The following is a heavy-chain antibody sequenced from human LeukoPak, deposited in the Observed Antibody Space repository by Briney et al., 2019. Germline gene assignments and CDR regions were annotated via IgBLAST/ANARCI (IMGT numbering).Heavy chain of an antibody. CDR3: ARDLRTYKAGDSWYFFDY. D-gene: IGHD6-13*01. J-gene: IGHJ4*02. CDR2: INPNNGDT. CDR1: EYAFIAYY. Sequence: ASVKVSCKASEYAFIAYYIHWLRQAPGQGLECLGWINPNNGDTNYAQKFQGRVTMTRDTSIRTAYMELSSLRSDDTAVYYCARDLRTYKAGDSWYFFDYWGQGTPVTVSS. V-gene: IGHV1-2*02.